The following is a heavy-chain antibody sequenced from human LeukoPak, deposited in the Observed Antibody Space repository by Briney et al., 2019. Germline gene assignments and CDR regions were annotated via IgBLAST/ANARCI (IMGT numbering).Heavy chain of an antibody. CDR1: GFTFSTYS. CDR2: ISSSSSYI. J-gene: IGHJ5*02. D-gene: IGHD2-2*01. Sequence: PGGSLRLSCAASGFTFSTYSMNWVRQAAGKGLEWVSSISSSSSYIYYADSVKGRFTISRDNAKNSLYLQMSSLRAEDTAVYYCARGTRVCSATSCYPFDPWGQGTLVTVSS. V-gene: IGHV3-21*01. CDR3: ARGTRVCSATSCYPFDP.